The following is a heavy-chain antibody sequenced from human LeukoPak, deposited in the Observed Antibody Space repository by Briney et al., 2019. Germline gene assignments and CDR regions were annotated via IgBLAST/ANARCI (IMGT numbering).Heavy chain of an antibody. CDR1: GFTFYDYA. Sequence: ARSLTLSCAASGFTFYDYAMHCVRQAPGKGLEWVSGISRNSGSIAYADSAKGRFTISRDNAKNSLYLQMNSLRAEDTALYYCAKDIGPAGTYFDYWGQGPLVTVSS. CDR2: ISRNSGSI. D-gene: IGHD2-2*01. J-gene: IGHJ4*02. V-gene: IGHV3-9*01. CDR3: AKDIGPAGTYFDY.